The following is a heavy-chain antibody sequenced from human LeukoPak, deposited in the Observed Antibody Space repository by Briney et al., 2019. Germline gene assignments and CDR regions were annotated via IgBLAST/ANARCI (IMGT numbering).Heavy chain of an antibody. CDR2: IYYSGST. CDR1: GGSISSYY. CDR3: ATGYSGYDH. D-gene: IGHD5-12*01. V-gene: IGHV4-59*01. Sequence: SETLSLTCTVSGGSISSYYWSWLRQPPGKGLEWIGYIYYSGSTNYNPSLKSRVTISVDTSKNQFSLKLSSVTAADTAVYYCATGYSGYDHWGQGTLVTVSS. J-gene: IGHJ5*02.